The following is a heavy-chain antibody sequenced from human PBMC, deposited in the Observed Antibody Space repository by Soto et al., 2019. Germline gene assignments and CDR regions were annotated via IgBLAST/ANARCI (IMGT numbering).Heavy chain of an antibody. V-gene: IGHV1-3*01. CDR3: AREVLYYYDSSCYWDY. CDR2: INAGNGNT. J-gene: IGHJ4*02. Sequence: ASVKVSCKASGYTFTSYAMHWVRQAPGQRLEWMGWINAGNGNTKYSQKFQGRVTITRDTSASTAYMELSSLRSEDMAVYYCAREVLYYYDSSCYWDYWGQGTLVTVSS. D-gene: IGHD3-22*01. CDR1: GYTFTSYA.